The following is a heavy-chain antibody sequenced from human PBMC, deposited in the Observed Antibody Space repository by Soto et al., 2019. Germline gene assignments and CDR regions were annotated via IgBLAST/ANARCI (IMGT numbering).Heavy chain of an antibody. Sequence: QVQLVESGGGVVQPGRSLRLSCAASGFTFSSYGMHWVRQAPGKGLEWVAVIWYDGSNKYYADSVKGRFTISRDNSKNTLYLQMNSLRAEDTAVYYCARYQSDIVVVPAARNYYYYMDVWGKGTTVTVSS. D-gene: IGHD2-2*01. J-gene: IGHJ6*03. CDR1: GFTFSSYG. V-gene: IGHV3-33*01. CDR2: IWYDGSNK. CDR3: ARYQSDIVVVPAARNYYYYMDV.